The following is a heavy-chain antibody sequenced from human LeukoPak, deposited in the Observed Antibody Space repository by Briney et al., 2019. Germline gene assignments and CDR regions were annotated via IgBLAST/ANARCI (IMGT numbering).Heavy chain of an antibody. V-gene: IGHV1-2*02. CDR3: ARVTVGEPHHD. J-gene: IGHJ4*02. CDR2: INPNSGGT. D-gene: IGHD4-17*01. CDR1: RFSLNRYY. Sequence: AAVKVSYQPSRFSLNRYYLLEVLPAPGQGLEWMAWINPNSGGTNYAQKFQGRVTLTGDTSISPAYLELSRLRSDDTAGYYCARVTVGEPHHDWSQGTLVTVSS.